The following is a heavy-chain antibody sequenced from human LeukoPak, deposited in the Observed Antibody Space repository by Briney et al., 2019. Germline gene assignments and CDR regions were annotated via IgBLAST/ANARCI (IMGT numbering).Heavy chain of an antibody. CDR3: ARNALGYCSSTSCYQGGPYYYYYMDV. D-gene: IGHD2-2*01. CDR1: GGSISSYY. V-gene: IGHV4-34*01. J-gene: IGHJ6*03. Sequence: NSSETLSLTCTVSGGSISSYYWNWIRQPPGKGLEWIGEINHSGSTNYNPSLKSRVTISVDTSKNQFSLKLSSVTAADTAVYYCARNALGYCSSTSCYQGGPYYYYYMDVWGKGTTVTVSS. CDR2: INHSGST.